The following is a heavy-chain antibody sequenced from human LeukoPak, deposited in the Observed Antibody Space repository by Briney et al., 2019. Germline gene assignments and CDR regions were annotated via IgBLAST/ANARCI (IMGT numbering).Heavy chain of an antibody. Sequence: PSETLSLTCTFSCGSISSYFWRWLRPPAGREVAGIGYIYYSGSTNYNPSLKSRVTISVDTSKNQFSLKLSSVTAADTAVYYCARAHRAHTSLDPWGQGTLVTVSS. J-gene: IGHJ5*02. V-gene: IGHV4-59*01. CDR2: IYYSGST. CDR3: ARAHRAHTSLDP. D-gene: IGHD3-16*01. CDR1: CGSISSYF.